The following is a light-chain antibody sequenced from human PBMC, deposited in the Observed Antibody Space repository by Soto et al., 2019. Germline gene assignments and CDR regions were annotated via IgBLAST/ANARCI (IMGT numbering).Light chain of an antibody. CDR3: QVYVRSPMYT. Sequence: EIVLMQSPGTLSLSPGERATLSCRASQSVSATYLAWYQQKPGQAPRLLIYGASNRATGIPDRFTGSGSGTDFTLTISRLEPEDFAVYSCQVYVRSPMYTFGQGTKLEIK. CDR2: GAS. CDR1: QSVSATY. J-gene: IGKJ2*01. V-gene: IGKV3-20*01.